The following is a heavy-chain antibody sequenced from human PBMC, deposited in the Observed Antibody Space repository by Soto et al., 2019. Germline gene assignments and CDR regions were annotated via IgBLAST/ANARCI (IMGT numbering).Heavy chain of an antibody. CDR3: ARVRATGEGNFDY. J-gene: IGHJ4*02. V-gene: IGHV4-4*07. CDR2: VHTSGST. CDR1: GDSISSYF. D-gene: IGHD3-16*01. Sequence: PSETLSLTCTVSGDSISSYFCSWIRQPAWKGLEWIGRVHTSGSTTYNPSLKSRVTMSVDTSKSQFSLKLTSVTAADTAVYYCARVRATGEGNFDYFGRGTLVTVSS.